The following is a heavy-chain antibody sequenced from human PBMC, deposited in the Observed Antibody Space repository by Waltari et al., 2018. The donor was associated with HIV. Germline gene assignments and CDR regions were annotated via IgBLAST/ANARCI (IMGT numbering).Heavy chain of an antibody. CDR2: IWHDVSKK. V-gene: IGHV3-33*01. Sequence: QVQLVESGGGVVRPGRSLRLSCAASGFSVSRYGMHWVRQAPGKGVEWVAVIWHDVSKKYYAGSVKGRFTVARDTSKNTLYLEMNRLRAEDTAVYHCARDPGTLLIAVAGAFDYWGPGIPVTVSS. D-gene: IGHD6-19*01. CDR1: GFSVSRYG. CDR3: ARDPGTLLIAVAGAFDY. J-gene: IGHJ4*02.